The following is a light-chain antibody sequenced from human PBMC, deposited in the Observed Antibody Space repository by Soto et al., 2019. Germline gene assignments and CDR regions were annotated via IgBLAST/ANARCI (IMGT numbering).Light chain of an antibody. V-gene: IGLV2-14*01. CDR1: SSDIGGYDF. J-gene: IGLJ2*01. CDR2: EVS. CDR3: SSYTSSSTLV. Sequence: QSVLTQPPSASGSPGQSVTISCTGSSSDIGGYDFVSWYQQHPGKVPKLLIYEVSNRPSGISNRFSGSKSGNTASLTLSGLQAEDEADYYCSSYTSSSTLVFGGGTKVTVL.